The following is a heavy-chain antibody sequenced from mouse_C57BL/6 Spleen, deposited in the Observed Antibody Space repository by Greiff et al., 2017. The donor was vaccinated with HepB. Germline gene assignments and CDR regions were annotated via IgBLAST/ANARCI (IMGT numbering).Heavy chain of an antibody. Sequence: QVQLQQPGAELVKPGASVKLSCKASGYTFTSYWMQWVKQRPGQGLEWIGEIDPSDSYTNYNQKFKGKATLTVGTSSSTAYMQLSSLTSEDSAVDYCARVLITTVVEGFAYWGQGTLVTVSA. V-gene: IGHV1-50*01. CDR2: IDPSDSYT. D-gene: IGHD1-1*01. CDR3: ARVLITTVVEGFAY. J-gene: IGHJ3*01. CDR1: GYTFTSYW.